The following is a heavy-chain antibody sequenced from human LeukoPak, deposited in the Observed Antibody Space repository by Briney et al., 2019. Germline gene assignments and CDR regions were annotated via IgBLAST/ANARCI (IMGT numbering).Heavy chain of an antibody. CDR3: AKDLGYFDWLSHGTFDY. V-gene: IGHV3-23*01. Sequence: GGSLRLSCAASGFTFSSYAMSWVRQAPGKGLEWVSAISGSGGSTYYADSVKGRFTISRDNPKNTLYLQMNSLRAEDTAVYYCAKDLGYFDWLSHGTFDYWGQGTLVTVSS. J-gene: IGHJ4*02. D-gene: IGHD3-9*01. CDR1: GFTFSSYA. CDR2: ISGSGGST.